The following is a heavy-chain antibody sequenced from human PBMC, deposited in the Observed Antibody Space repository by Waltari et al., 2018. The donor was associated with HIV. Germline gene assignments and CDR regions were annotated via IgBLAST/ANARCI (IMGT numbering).Heavy chain of an antibody. CDR1: GDSISNSNHF. CDR3: ERHALRVGAAYWSFDL. Sequence: QLQLQEAGPGLVKPSGTMSLTCTVSGDSISNSNHFCGWIRQPPGKGLEWIGRIYYSGSTYYNPSLKSRVTISVDTSKNQFSLKVNSVTAADTAVYYCERHALRVGAAYWSFDLWGRGTLVTVSS. J-gene: IGHJ2*01. D-gene: IGHD1-26*01. V-gene: IGHV4-39*01. CDR2: IYYSGST.